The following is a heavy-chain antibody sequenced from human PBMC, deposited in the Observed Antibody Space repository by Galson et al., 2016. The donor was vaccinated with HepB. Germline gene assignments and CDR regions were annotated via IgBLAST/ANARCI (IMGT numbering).Heavy chain of an antibody. CDR1: GFTVDDYA. V-gene: IGHV3-9*01. CDR3: AKDRGYLRDYAFYS. Sequence: SLRLSCAASGFTVDDYAMHWVRQAPGKGLEWVSGILWNGGSIGYADSVKGRFTISRDNAKKPLFLEMHRLIPEDTALYYCAKDRGYLRDYAFYSWGQGTLVTVSS. D-gene: IGHD4-17*01. CDR2: ILWNGGSI. J-gene: IGHJ1*01.